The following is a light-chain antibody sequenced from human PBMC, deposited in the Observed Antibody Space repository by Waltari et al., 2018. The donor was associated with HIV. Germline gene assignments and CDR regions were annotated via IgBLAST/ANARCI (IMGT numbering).Light chain of an antibody. V-gene: IGLV1-47*01. CDR3: AIWSDSLTGWV. CDR1: GSNIGTNS. CDR2: GNN. Sequence: VTISCSGSGSNIGTNSVFWYQHLPGAAPRLLIYGNNQRPSGVPDRFSASKSDTSASLAISGLRSEDEGDYYCAIWSDSLTGWVFGGGTKVTVL. J-gene: IGLJ3*02.